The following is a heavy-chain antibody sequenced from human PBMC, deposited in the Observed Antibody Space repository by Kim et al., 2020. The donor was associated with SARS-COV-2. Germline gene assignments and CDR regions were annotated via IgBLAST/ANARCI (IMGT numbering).Heavy chain of an antibody. D-gene: IGHD6-6*01. J-gene: IGHJ4*02. CDR2: INPNSGGT. Sequence: ASVKVSCKASGYTFTGYYMHWVRQAPGQGLEWMGRINPNSGGTNYAQKFQGRVTMTRDTSISTAYMELSRLRSDDTAVYYCARESTSRAAPRYYFDYWGQGTLVTVSS. CDR3: ARESTSRAAPRYYFDY. CDR1: GYTFTGYY. V-gene: IGHV1-2*06.